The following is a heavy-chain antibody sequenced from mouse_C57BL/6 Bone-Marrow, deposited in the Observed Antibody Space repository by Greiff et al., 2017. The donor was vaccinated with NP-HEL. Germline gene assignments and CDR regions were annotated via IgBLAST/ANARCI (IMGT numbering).Heavy chain of an antibody. CDR2: IDPSDSYT. V-gene: IGHV1-50*01. Sequence: QVQLQQPGAELVKPGASVKLSCKASGYTFTSYWMQWVKQRPGQGLEWIGEIDPSDSYTNYNQKFKGKATLTVDTSSSTAYMQLSSLTSEDSAVYYCARYGYDPIYAMDYWGQGTSVTVSS. CDR1: GYTFTSYW. CDR3: ARYGYDPIYAMDY. J-gene: IGHJ4*01. D-gene: IGHD2-3*01.